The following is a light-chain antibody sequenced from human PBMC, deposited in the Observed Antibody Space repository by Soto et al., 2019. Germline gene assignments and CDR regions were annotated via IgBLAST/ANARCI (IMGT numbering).Light chain of an antibody. CDR2: DAS. Sequence: EIVLTQSPATLSLSPGERATLSCRASQSVSSYLAWYQQKPGQAPRLLIYDASNRATGIPARFSGSGSGTDCTLTSSSLEPEDFAVYYCQQRSNGQIPFGGGTKVEIK. CDR1: QSVSSY. CDR3: QQRSNGQIP. V-gene: IGKV3-11*01. J-gene: IGKJ4*01.